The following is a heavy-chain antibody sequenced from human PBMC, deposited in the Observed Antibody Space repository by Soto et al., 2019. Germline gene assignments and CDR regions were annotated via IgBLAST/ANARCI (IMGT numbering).Heavy chain of an antibody. Sequence: ASVKVSCKTSGYTFTSHGISWVRQAPGQGLEWMGWISAYNGNTNYAQKLQGRVTMTTDTPTSTAYMELRSLRSDDTAVYYCAREGALLYGGNSDYYYTMDVWGQGTTVTVSS. J-gene: IGHJ6*02. D-gene: IGHD4-17*01. CDR2: ISAYNGNT. V-gene: IGHV1-18*04. CDR1: GYTFTSHG. CDR3: AREGALLYGGNSDYYYTMDV.